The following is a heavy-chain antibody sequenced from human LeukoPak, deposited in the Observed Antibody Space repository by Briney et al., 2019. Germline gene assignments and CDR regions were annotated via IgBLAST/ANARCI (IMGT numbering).Heavy chain of an antibody. D-gene: IGHD3-16*02. CDR3: ARVWELSLFDC. CDR1: GGSFSGYY. Sequence: SETLSLTCAVYGGSFSGYYWSWIRQPPGKGLEWIGEINHSGSTNYNPSLKSRVTISVDTSKNQFSLKLSSVTAADTAVYYCARVWELSLFDCWGQGTLVTVSS. J-gene: IGHJ4*02. V-gene: IGHV4-34*01. CDR2: INHSGST.